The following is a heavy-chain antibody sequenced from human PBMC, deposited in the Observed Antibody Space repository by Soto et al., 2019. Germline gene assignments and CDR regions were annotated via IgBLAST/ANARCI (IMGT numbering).Heavy chain of an antibody. D-gene: IGHD3-10*01. V-gene: IGHV1-3*01. CDR2: INAGNGNT. Sequence: ASVKVSCKASGYTFTSYAMHWVRQAPGQRLEWMGWINAGNGNTKYSQKFQGRATITRDTSASTAYMELSSLRSEDTAVYYCARVQDGYYYGSGSYVPEYFQHWGQGTLVTVSS. CDR3: ARVQDGYYYGSGSYVPEYFQH. J-gene: IGHJ1*01. CDR1: GYTFTSYA.